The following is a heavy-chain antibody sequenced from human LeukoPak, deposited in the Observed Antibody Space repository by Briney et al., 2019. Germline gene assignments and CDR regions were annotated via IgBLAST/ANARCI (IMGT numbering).Heavy chain of an antibody. CDR1: GYTFTSYG. CDR3: AGGYSGYDSGGGLGY. V-gene: IGHV1-18*01. J-gene: IGHJ4*02. CDR2: ISAYNGNT. D-gene: IGHD5-12*01. Sequence: GASVKVSCKASGYTFTSYGISWLRQAPVQGLEWMGWISAYNGNTNYAQRLQGRVTIPTDTSTSTAYMELRSLRSDDTAVYYCAGGYSGYDSGGGLGYWGQGTLVTVSS.